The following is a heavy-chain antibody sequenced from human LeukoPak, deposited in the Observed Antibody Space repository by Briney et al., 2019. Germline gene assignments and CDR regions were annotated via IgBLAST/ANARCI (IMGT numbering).Heavy chain of an antibody. Sequence: SVKVSCKASGGSFSSYGISWVRQAPGQGLEWMGGIIPMLGRSNYAQKFQGRVTISTDGSTSTAYMEMSSLRSEDTAVYYCAREDHTANNLFDPWGQGTLVTVSS. CDR2: IIPMLGRS. CDR1: GGSFSSYG. J-gene: IGHJ5*02. V-gene: IGHV1-69*05. D-gene: IGHD5-18*01. CDR3: AREDHTANNLFDP.